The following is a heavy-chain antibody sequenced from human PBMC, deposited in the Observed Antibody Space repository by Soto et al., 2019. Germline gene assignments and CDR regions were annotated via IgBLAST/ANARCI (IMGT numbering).Heavy chain of an antibody. Sequence: QVQLQESGPGLVKPSETLSLTCTVSGGSISSYYWSWIRQPPGKGLEWIGYIYYSGSTNYNPSLKSRVTISVDTSTSRISLKLSSVTAADTAVYYCARLRLGGYCSGGSCSDYCGQGTLVTVSS. D-gene: IGHD2-15*01. CDR2: IYYSGST. CDR3: ARLRLGGYCSGGSCSDY. V-gene: IGHV4-59*12. J-gene: IGHJ4*02. CDR1: GGSISSYY.